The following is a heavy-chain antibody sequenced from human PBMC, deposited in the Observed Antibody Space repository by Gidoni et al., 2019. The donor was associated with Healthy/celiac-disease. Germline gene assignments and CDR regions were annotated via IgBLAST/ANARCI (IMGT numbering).Heavy chain of an antibody. J-gene: IGHJ5*02. CDR2: ISAYHGNT. CDR1: GYTFTSYG. Sequence: QVQLVQSGAEVTKPGASVKVSCKASGYTFTSYGISWVRQAPGQGLEWMGWISAYHGNTNYAQKLQGRVTMTTDTSTSTAYMELRSLRSDDTAVYYCARDPYYDFWSGYYTGIRWFDPWGQGTLVTVSS. D-gene: IGHD3-3*01. CDR3: ARDPYYDFWSGYYTGIRWFDP. V-gene: IGHV1-18*01.